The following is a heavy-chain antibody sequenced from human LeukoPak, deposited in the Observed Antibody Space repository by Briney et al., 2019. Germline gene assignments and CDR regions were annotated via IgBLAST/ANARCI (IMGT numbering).Heavy chain of an antibody. CDR2: IHYSGST. Sequence: SETLSLTCTVSGGSISSSSYYWGWMRQPPGKGLEWIGSIHYSGSTYYNPSLKSRVTISVDTSKNQFSLKLSSVTAADTAVYYCARRLAGTEDYWGQGTLVTVSS. D-gene: IGHD6-13*01. V-gene: IGHV4-39*01. J-gene: IGHJ4*02. CDR1: GGSISSSSYY. CDR3: ARRLAGTEDY.